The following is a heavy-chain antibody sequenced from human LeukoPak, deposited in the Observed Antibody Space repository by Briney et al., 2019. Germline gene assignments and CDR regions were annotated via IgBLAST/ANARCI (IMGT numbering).Heavy chain of an antibody. CDR2: IYYSGST. J-gene: IGHJ4*02. D-gene: IGHD3-22*01. V-gene: IGHV4-59*08. Sequence: TSETLSLTCTVSGGSISSYYWSWIRQPPGKGLEWIGYIYYSGSTNYNPSLKSRLTISLDTSKKQFSLKLSSVTAADTAIYYCASSYFYDGNRYFDYWGQGALVTVSS. CDR1: GGSISSYY. CDR3: ASSYFYDGNRYFDY.